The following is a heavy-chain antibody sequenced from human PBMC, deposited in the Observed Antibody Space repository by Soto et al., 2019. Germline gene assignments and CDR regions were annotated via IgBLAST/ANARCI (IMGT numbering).Heavy chain of an antibody. CDR2: IKRKIDGETT. D-gene: IGHD3-10*01. CDR1: AFTFSDAW. J-gene: IGHJ4*02. CDR3: TIGAGVSEADY. V-gene: IGHV3-15*01. Sequence: EVQVVESGGGLVKPGGSLRLSCAVSAFTFSDAWMTWVRQAPGKGLEWVGRIKRKIDGETTDYAAPVKGRFTISRDDSKNTLYLQMSSLKTEDTAVYYCTIGAGVSEADYWGQGTLVTVSS.